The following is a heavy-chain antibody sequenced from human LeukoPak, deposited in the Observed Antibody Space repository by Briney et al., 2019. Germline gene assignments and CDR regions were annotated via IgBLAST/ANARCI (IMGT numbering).Heavy chain of an antibody. Sequence: PGGSLRLSCAASGFTVSSNYISWVRQAPGKGLEWVSVIYSGGSTYYADSVKGRFTISRDNSKNTLYLQMNSLRAEDTAVYYCARARLVIKDAFDIWGQGTMVTVSS. J-gene: IGHJ3*02. V-gene: IGHV3-66*01. CDR2: IYSGGST. CDR3: ARARLVIKDAFDI. D-gene: IGHD3-9*01. CDR1: GFTVSSNY.